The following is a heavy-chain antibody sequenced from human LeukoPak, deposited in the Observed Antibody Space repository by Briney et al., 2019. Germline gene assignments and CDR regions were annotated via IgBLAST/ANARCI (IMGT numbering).Heavy chain of an antibody. Sequence: GRSLRLSCAASGFAFSSYAMHWVRQAPGKELEWVAVISYDGSNKYYADSVKGRFTISRDNSKNTLYLQMNSLRAEDTAVYYCARDHGGGSYFDYWGQGTLVTVSS. CDR2: ISYDGSNK. D-gene: IGHD2-15*01. V-gene: IGHV3-30*04. CDR3: ARDHGGGSYFDY. CDR1: GFAFSSYA. J-gene: IGHJ4*02.